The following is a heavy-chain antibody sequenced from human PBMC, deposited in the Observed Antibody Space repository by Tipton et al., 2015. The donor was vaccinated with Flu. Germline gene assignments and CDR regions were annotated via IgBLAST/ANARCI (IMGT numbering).Heavy chain of an antibody. D-gene: IGHD1-14*01. CDR2: VYDDGRT. V-gene: IGHV3-53*01. J-gene: IGHJ4*02. CDR1: GFTVSTSY. CDR3: ARDEGGTYPD. Sequence: SLRLSCAVSGFTVSTSYMSWVRQPPGKGLEWVSIVYDDGRTYYADSVEGRFAISRDNSKNILHLQMNSLRADDTAVYFCARDEGGTYPDWGQGTLVTVSS.